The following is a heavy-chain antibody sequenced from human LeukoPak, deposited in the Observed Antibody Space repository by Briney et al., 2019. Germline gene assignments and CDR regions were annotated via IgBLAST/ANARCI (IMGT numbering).Heavy chain of an antibody. CDR1: GYIFSTYW. D-gene: IGHD3-10*01. CDR2: IYPGDSDT. J-gene: IGHJ3*02. CDR3: ARSGSIPSGDAFDI. Sequence: PGESLKISCKGSGYIFSTYWIGWVRQMPGKGLEWMGIIYPGDSDTRYSPSFQGQVTISGAKSISTAYLQWGSLKVSDTAMYYCARSGSIPSGDAFDIWGQGTMVTVSS. V-gene: IGHV5-51*01.